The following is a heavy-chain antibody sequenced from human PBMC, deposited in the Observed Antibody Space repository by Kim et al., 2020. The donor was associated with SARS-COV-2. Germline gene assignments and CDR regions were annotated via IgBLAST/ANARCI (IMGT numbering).Heavy chain of an antibody. J-gene: IGHJ6*02. CDR1: GASVSSGSHY. D-gene: IGHD3-9*01. Sequence: SETLSLTCTVSGASVSSGSHYWSWIRQTPGEGLEWIGYIYSRGSPNYNPSFKSRVTISLDTSKTQLSLKLSSVTASDTAVYYCARDLTGIGMDVWGQGTTVTVSS. CDR3: ARDLTGIGMDV. CDR2: IYSRGSP. V-gene: IGHV4-61*01.